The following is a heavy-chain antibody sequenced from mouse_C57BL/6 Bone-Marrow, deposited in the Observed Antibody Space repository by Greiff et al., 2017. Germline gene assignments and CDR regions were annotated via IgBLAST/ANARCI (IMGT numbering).Heavy chain of an antibody. CDR1: GFSLTSYG. V-gene: IGHV2-6*03. D-gene: IGHD1-1*01. Sequence: QVQLVESGPGLVAPSQSLSITCTVSGFSLTSYGVHWVRQPPGKGLEWLVVIWSDGSTTYNSALKSRLSISKDNSKSQVFLKMNSLQTDDTAMYYCARAPLTTVVATDAMDYWGQGTSVTVSS. CDR3: ARAPLTTVVATDAMDY. J-gene: IGHJ4*01. CDR2: IWSDGST.